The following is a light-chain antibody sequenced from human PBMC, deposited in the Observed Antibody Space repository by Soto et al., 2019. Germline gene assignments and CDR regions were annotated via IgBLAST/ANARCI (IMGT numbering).Light chain of an antibody. CDR1: EYVNNN. CDR2: GAS. CDR3: QQYKKWPPWT. Sequence: EIVMTQSPATLSVSPGERAMLSCRASEYVNNNLAWYQQKPGQAPRLLIFGASTRATDTPARFSGSGSGTEFTLTISSPQSADSAVYYCQQYKKWPPWTFGQGTKVEIK. J-gene: IGKJ1*01. V-gene: IGKV3-15*01.